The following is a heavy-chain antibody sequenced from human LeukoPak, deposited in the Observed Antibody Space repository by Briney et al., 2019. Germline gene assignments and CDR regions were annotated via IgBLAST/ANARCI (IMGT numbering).Heavy chain of an antibody. J-gene: IGHJ3*02. CDR3: AKEGGVLESFDI. CDR1: GFTFSSYA. D-gene: IGHD3-3*01. CDR2: ISGSGGSK. Sequence: GGFLRVSCAASGFTFSSYAMSWVRQARGKGLEWVSAISGSGGSKYYADSVKGRFTISRDNSKNTLYLQMNSLRAEDTAVYYCAKEGGVLESFDIWGQGTMVTVSS. V-gene: IGHV3-23*01.